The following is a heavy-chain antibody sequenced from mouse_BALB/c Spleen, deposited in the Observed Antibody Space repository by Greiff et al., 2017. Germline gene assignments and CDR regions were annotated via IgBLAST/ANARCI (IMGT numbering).Heavy chain of an antibody. D-gene: IGHD2-10*01. Sequence: EVQLVESGGGLVKPGGSLKLSCAASGFTFSSFGMHWVRQAPEKGLEWVAYISSGSSTIYYADTVKGRFTISRDNPKNTLFLQMTSLRSEDTAMYYCARGTYYGNYGYAMDYWGQGTSVTVSS. V-gene: IGHV5-17*02. J-gene: IGHJ4*01. CDR2: ISSGSSTI. CDR3: ARGTYYGNYGYAMDY. CDR1: GFTFSSFG.